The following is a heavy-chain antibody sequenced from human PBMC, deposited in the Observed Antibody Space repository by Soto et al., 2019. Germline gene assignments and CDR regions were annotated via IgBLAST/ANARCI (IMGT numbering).Heavy chain of an antibody. CDR3: AKGPTIRSSGVDAFDI. D-gene: IGHD6-19*01. J-gene: IGHJ3*02. Sequence: EVQLLESGGGLVQPGGTLRLSCAASGLTFSSYAMSWVRQAPGKGLEWVSGISGSGGSRFYADSVKGRFSISRDNSENTLYLQMNTLRAEDTAVYYCAKGPTIRSSGVDAFDIWGQGTMVTVSS. V-gene: IGHV3-23*01. CDR1: GLTFSSYA. CDR2: ISGSGGSR.